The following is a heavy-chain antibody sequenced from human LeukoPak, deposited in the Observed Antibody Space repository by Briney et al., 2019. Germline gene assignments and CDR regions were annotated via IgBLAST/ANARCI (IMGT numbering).Heavy chain of an antibody. J-gene: IGHJ4*02. V-gene: IGHV4-34*01. Sequence: SETLSLTCAVYGGSFSGYYWSWIRQPPGKGLEWIGEINHSGSTNYNPSLKSRVTISVDTSKNQFSLKLSSVTAADTAVYYCASNEYSSSSWDYWGQGTLVTVSS. CDR3: ASNEYSSSSWDY. D-gene: IGHD6-6*01. CDR1: GGSFSGYY. CDR2: INHSGST.